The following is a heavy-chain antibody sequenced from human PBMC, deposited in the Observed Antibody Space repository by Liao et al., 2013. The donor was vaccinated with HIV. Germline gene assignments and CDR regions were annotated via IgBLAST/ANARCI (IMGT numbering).Heavy chain of an antibody. V-gene: IGHV4-34*01. D-gene: IGHD1-1*01. Sequence: QVQLQESGPGLVKPSETLSLTCAVYGGSFSGFHWSWIRQPPGKGLEWIGEINHSGSTNYNPSLKSRVTISVDTSKNQFSLQLSSVTAADTAVYYCARGRGTSAFDIWGQGTMVTVSS. CDR2: INHSGST. CDR3: ARGRGTSAFDI. CDR1: GGSFSGFH. J-gene: IGHJ3*02.